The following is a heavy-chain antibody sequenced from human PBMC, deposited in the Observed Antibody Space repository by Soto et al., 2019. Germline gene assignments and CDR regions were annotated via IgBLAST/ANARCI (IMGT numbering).Heavy chain of an antibody. J-gene: IGHJ5*02. CDR3: ARDDYDSSGFYSDWFDP. CDR1: GPAISDYS. CDR2: INYSGST. V-gene: IGHV4-59*01. Sequence: SETLSLTCPVSGPAISDYSLSFIRPPPGKGLEWIGYINYSGSTNYNPSLRSRVTMSVDTSKNQLSLRLTSVSAADTAVYYCARDDYDSSGFYSDWFDPWGQGTLVTVSS. D-gene: IGHD3-22*01.